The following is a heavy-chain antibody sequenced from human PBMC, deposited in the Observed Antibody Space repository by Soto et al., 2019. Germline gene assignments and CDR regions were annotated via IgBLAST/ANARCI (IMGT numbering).Heavy chain of an antibody. J-gene: IGHJ4*02. D-gene: IGHD6-13*01. CDR1: GDSVSSGGNY. CDR2: IYYSGST. CDR3: ARERWPEIA. Sequence: QVQLQESGPGLVKPSETLSLTCTVSGDSVSSGGNYWSWIRQSPGKGLEWIGYIYYSGSTNYNPSLKSRVTISLDTSKNHFSLNLSSVTTADTAVYYCARERWPEIAWGQGTLVSVSS. V-gene: IGHV4-61*03.